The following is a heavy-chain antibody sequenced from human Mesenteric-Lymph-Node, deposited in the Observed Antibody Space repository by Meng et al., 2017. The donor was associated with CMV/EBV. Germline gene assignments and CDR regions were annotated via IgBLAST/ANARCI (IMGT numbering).Heavy chain of an antibody. CDR3: AKSRYSGYASYFDY. CDR1: GFTFDDYA. D-gene: IGHD5-12*01. Sequence: GGSLTLSCAASGFTFDDYAMHWVRQAPGKGLEWVSGINWNSDNIGYADSVKGRFTISRDNAKNSLFLQMNSLKAEDMALYYCAKSRYSGYASYFDYWGQGILVTVSS. J-gene: IGHJ4*02. CDR2: INWNSDNI. V-gene: IGHV3-9*03.